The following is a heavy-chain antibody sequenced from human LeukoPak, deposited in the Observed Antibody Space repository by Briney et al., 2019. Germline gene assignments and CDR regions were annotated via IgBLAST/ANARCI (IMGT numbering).Heavy chain of an antibody. J-gene: IGHJ6*03. CDR3: ARVGRSRGSLPNFHYYMDV. CDR2: IIPMFGTA. Sequence: SVKVSCRSSGDIFNSYSVSWVRQAPGQGLEWMGGIIPMFGTAEYAQKFQGRVAISTDQSTTIVYMELSSLTSEDTAVYYCARVGRSRGSLPNFHYYMDVWGKGTTVTVSS. D-gene: IGHD1-26*01. V-gene: IGHV1-69*05. CDR1: GDIFNSYS.